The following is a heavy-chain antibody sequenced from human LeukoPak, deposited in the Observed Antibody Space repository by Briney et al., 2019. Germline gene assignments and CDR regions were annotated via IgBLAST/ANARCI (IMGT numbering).Heavy chain of an antibody. V-gene: IGHV1-2*02. D-gene: IGHD3-22*01. CDR3: AAAGYYDSSGYSSFDY. Sequence: ASVKVSCKASGYTFTGYHMHWVRQAPGQGLEWMGWINPNSGGTNYAQKLQGRVTMTRDTSISTAYMELSRLRSDDTAVYYCAAAGYYDSSGYSSFDYWGQGTLVTVSS. J-gene: IGHJ4*02. CDR2: INPNSGGT. CDR1: GYTFTGYH.